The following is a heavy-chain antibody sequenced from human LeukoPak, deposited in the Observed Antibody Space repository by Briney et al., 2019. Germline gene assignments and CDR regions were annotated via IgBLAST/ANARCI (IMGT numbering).Heavy chain of an antibody. V-gene: IGHV6-1*01. CDR2: TYSRSKWFN. D-gene: IGHD1-26*01. J-gene: IGHJ4*02. CDR1: GDSVSSKSAS. Sequence: SQTLSLTCAISGDSVSSKSASWNWIRQSLSRGLEWLGRTYSRSKWFNDYAVSVKSRITVTPDTSKNQFSLHLTSVTPDDTAVYYCARGTGSLDYWGQGTLVTVSS. CDR3: ARGTGSLDY.